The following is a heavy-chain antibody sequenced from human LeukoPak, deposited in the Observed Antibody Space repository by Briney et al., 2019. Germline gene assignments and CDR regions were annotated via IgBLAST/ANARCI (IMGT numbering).Heavy chain of an antibody. CDR1: GGSISSGSYY. J-gene: IGHJ4*02. CDR2: IYTSGST. D-gene: IGHD3-10*01. CDR3: ARDTWYYYGSGSYRYFDY. Sequence: SETLSLTCTVSGGSISSGSYYWSWVRQPAGKGLEWIGRIYTSGSTNYNPSLKSRVTISVDTSKNQFSLKLSSVTAADTAVYYCARDTWYYYGSGSYRYFDYWGQGTLVTVSS. V-gene: IGHV4-61*02.